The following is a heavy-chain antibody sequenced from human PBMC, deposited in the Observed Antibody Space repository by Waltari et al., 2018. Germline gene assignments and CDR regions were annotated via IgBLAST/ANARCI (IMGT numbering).Heavy chain of an antibody. CDR3: ARDGREWSRDY. V-gene: IGHV3-21*02. J-gene: IGHJ4*02. D-gene: IGHD2-8*01. CDR1: GFNFSPCG. CDR2: ISSSFKT. Sequence: ELKLVESGGGLVSPGGALRLPGAAAGFNFSPCGMTWVRQAPGKGLEWVAGISSSFKTNYRDSVKGRFSISRDNAKNAVYLIMNSLRAEDAAVYYWARDGREWSRDYWGQGTLVTVSS.